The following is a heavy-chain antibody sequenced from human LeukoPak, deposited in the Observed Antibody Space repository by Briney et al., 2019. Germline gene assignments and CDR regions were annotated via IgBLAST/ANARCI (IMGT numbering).Heavy chain of an antibody. J-gene: IGHJ4*02. D-gene: IGHD3-22*01. CDR3: VRDWGYDSSGYWQKYFDT. CDR1: GFTFTTFW. CDR2: INHDGSST. V-gene: IGHV3-74*01. Sequence: PGGSLRLSCAPSGFTFTTFWMHWVRQAPGKGLVWVSRINHDGSSTNYADSVKGRFTISRDNAKNTVYLQMNSLRAEDTAVYYCVRDWGYDSSGYWQKYFDTWGQGTLVTVSS.